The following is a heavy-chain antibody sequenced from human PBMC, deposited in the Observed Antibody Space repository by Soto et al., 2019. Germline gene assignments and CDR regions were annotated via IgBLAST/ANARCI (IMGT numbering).Heavy chain of an antibody. D-gene: IGHD6-13*01. CDR3: ARARRSSIAAAGTAPYYYYGMDV. J-gene: IGHJ6*02. CDR1: GFTFSSYS. V-gene: IGHV3-21*01. CDR2: ISSSSSYI. Sequence: GGSLRLSCAASGFTFSSYSMNWVRQAPGKGLEWVSSISSSSSYIYYADSVKGRFTISRDNAKNSLYLQMNSLRAEDTAVYYCARARRSSIAAAGTAPYYYYGMDVWGQGTTVTSP.